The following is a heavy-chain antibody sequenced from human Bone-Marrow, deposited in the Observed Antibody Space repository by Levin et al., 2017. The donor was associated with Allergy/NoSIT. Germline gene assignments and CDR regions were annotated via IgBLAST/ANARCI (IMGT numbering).Heavy chain of an antibody. J-gene: IGHJ4*02. CDR1: GFAFSAFS. CDR3: ARDGGVPDDTGTQIWLPFDY. V-gene: IGHV3-30*03. Sequence: HPGGSLRLSCAASGFAFSAFSMHWVRQAPGKGLEWMAVISDDVTTKYYADSVKGRFTISRDNSRNTLYLQMDNLTAADTALYYCARDGGVPDDTGTQIWLPFDYWGQGTLVTVSS. CDR2: ISDDVTTK. D-gene: IGHD5-18*01.